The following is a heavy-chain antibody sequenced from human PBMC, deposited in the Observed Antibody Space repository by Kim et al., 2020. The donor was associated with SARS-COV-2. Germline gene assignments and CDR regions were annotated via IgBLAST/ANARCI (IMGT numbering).Heavy chain of an antibody. J-gene: IGHJ6*02. D-gene: IGHD3-9*01. CDR1: GGSISSSSYY. Sequence: SETLSLTCTVSGGSISSSSYYWGWIRQPPGKGLEWIGSIYYSGSTYYNPSLKSRVTISVDTSKNQFSLKLSSVTAADTAVYYCARDSGGGGGLVIGGMDVWGQGTTVTVSS. CDR2: IYYSGST. V-gene: IGHV4-39*07. CDR3: ARDSGGGGGLVIGGMDV.